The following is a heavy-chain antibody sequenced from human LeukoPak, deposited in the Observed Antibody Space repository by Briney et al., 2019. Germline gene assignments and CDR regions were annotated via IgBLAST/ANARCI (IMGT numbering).Heavy chain of an antibody. CDR2: ISVSGGST. CDR3: AKGSPWGYCDSTTCSRAGH. D-gene: IGHD2-2*01. J-gene: IGHJ4*02. V-gene: IGHV3-23*01. Sequence: PGGSLRLSCAVSGFTISRNAMIWVRQAPGKGLEWVSAISVSGGSTYYADSVKGRFTISRDNSKNTVYLQMNSLRAEDTAVYYRAKGSPWGYCDSTTCSRAGHWGQGTLVTVSS. CDR1: GFTISRNA.